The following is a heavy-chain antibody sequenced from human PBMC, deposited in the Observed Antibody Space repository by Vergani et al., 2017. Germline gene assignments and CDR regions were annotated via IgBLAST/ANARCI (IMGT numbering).Heavy chain of an antibody. J-gene: IGHJ6*03. Sequence: EVQLLQSEGAVVQPGGSLRLSCVASGFTFSSHAMSWVRQGHGQGLEWVSSIKNTGDSTHYADSVKGRFTISRDNSKNTLYLQMNSLRVEDTAVYYCAKDACSSTSCYNYMDVWGKGTTVTVSS. CDR2: IKNTGDST. V-gene: IGHV3-23*01. CDR3: AKDACSSTSCYNYMDV. D-gene: IGHD2-2*01. CDR1: GFTFSSHA.